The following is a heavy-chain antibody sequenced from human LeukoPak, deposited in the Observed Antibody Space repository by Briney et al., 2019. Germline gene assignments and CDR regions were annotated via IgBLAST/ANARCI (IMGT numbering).Heavy chain of an antibody. Sequence: PGGSLRLSCATSGFTFSSYHMSWVRQAPGKGLEWVSYISSSGSPTHYADSVKGRFTISRDNAKNLLYLQMTSLRDEDTAVYYCARPTFSFDSSGYFDYWGQGTLVTVSP. V-gene: IGHV3-48*02. CDR2: ISSSGSPT. D-gene: IGHD3-22*01. J-gene: IGHJ4*02. CDR1: GFTFSSYH. CDR3: ARPTFSFDSSGYFDY.